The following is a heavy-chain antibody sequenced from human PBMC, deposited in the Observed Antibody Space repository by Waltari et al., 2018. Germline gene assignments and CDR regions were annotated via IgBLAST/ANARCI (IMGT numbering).Heavy chain of an antibody. Sequence: QVTLKESGPALVKPTQTLTLTCTFSGFSLSTSGMRVSWIRQPPGKALEWLARIDWDDDKFYSTSLKTRLTISKDTSKNQVVLTMTNMDPVDTAMYYCARIHYGSGSYDYWGQGTLVTVSS. CDR2: IDWDDDK. D-gene: IGHD3-10*01. V-gene: IGHV2-70*04. J-gene: IGHJ4*02. CDR3: ARIHYGSGSYDY. CDR1: GFSLSTSGMR.